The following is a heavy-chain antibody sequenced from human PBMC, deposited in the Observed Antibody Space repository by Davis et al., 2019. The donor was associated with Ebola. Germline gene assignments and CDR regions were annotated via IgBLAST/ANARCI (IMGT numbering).Heavy chain of an antibody. Sequence: SETLSLTCTVSGGSISSSSYYWGWIRQPPGKGLEWIGSIYYSGSTYYNPSLKSRVTISVDTSKNQFSLKLSSVTAADTAVYYCARITMTRGAFDIWGQGTMVTVSS. J-gene: IGHJ3*02. CDR1: GGSISSSSYY. V-gene: IGHV4-39*07. CDR2: IYYSGST. D-gene: IGHD3-22*01. CDR3: ARITMTRGAFDI.